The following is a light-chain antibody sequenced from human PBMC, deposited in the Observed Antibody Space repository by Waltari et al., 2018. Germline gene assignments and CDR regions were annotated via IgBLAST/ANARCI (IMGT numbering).Light chain of an antibody. J-gene: IGKJ4*01. CDR3: QQRTNWPRLT. CDR1: QSVDAH. V-gene: IGKV3-11*01. Sequence: EIVLTQTPATLSLSPGERATLSCRASQSVDAHLAWYQQKPGQAPRLLIYDASNRATGTPARFSGSGPGTDFTLTINSLEPEDFAVYYCQQRTNWPRLTFGGGTKVEIK. CDR2: DAS.